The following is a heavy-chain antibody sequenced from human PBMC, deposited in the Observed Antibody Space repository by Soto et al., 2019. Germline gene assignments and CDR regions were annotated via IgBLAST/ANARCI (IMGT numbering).Heavy chain of an antibody. D-gene: IGHD3-22*01. CDR2: ISYDGSNK. Sequence: QVQLVESGGGVVQPGRSLRLSCAASGFTFSSYAMHWVRQAPGKGLEWVAVISYDGSNKYYADSVKGRFTISRDNSKNTLYLQMNSLRAEDTAVYYCARDRGVHYYDSSGYPEVFYYYGMDVWGQGTTVTVSS. CDR1: GFTFSSYA. V-gene: IGHV3-30-3*01. J-gene: IGHJ6*02. CDR3: ARDRGVHYYDSSGYPEVFYYYGMDV.